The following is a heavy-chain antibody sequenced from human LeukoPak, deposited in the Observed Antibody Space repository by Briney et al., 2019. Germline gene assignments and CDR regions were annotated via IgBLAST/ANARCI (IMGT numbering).Heavy chain of an antibody. CDR3: ARVQGVTETLYYFDY. CDR2: IYTSGST. V-gene: IGHV4-4*07. Sequence: SETLSLTCTVSGGSISSYYWGWIRQPAGKGLEWIGRIYTSGSTNYNPSLKSRVTISVDKSKNQFSLKLTSVTAADTAVYYCARVQGVTETLYYFDYWGQGTLVTVSS. CDR1: GGSISSYY. J-gene: IGHJ4*02. D-gene: IGHD2-21*02.